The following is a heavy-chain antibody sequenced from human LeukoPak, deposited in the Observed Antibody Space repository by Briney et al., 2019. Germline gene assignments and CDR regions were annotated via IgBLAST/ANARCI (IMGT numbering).Heavy chain of an antibody. D-gene: IGHD2-2*01. CDR3: ARDNLGSTSYYYYGMDV. Sequence: ASVKVSCKASGYTFTSYGISWVRQAPGQGLEWMGWISAYNGNTNYAQKLQGRVTMTTDTSISTAYMELSRLRSDDTAVYYCARDNLGSTSYYYYGMDVWGQGTTVTVSS. CDR1: GYTFTSYG. J-gene: IGHJ6*02. CDR2: ISAYNGNT. V-gene: IGHV1-18*01.